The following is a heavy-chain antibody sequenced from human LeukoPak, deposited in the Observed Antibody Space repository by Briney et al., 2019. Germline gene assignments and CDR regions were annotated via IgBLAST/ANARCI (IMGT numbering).Heavy chain of an antibody. CDR3: ARHDYGGNSGRRFDY. Sequence: SQTLSLTCTVSGGSISSGSYYWSWIRQPAGKGLEWIGRIYTSGSTNYNPSLKSRATISVDTSKNQFSLKLSSVTAADTAVYYCARHDYGGNSGRRFDYWGQGTLVTVSS. D-gene: IGHD4-23*01. CDR2: IYTSGST. V-gene: IGHV4-61*02. J-gene: IGHJ4*02. CDR1: GGSISSGSYY.